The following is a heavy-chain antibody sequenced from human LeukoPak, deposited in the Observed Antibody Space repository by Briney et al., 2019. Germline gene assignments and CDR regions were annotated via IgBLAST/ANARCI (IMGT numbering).Heavy chain of an antibody. J-gene: IGHJ3*02. CDR1: GGSISSSSYY. D-gene: IGHD3-3*01. V-gene: IGHV4-39*07. CDR2: IYYSGST. Sequence: SETLSLTCTVSGGSISSSSYYWGWLRQPPGKGLEWIGSIYYSGSTYYNPSLKSRVTISVDTSKNQFSLKLSSVTAADTAVYYCARLNYDFWSGTFDAFDIWGQGTMVTVSS. CDR3: ARLNYDFWSGTFDAFDI.